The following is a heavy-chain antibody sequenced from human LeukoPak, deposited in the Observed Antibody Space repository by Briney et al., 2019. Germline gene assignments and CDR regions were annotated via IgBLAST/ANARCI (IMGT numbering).Heavy chain of an antibody. CDR1: EFTFSTYV. J-gene: IGHJ3*02. D-gene: IGHD3-3*01. CDR3: ARDSSVFGVVKYAFDI. V-gene: IGHV3-23*01. CDR2: ISGSGDST. Sequence: GGSLRLSCAASEFTFSTYVMSWVRQAPGKGLEWVSAISGSGDSTYYADSVKGRFTISRDNSKNTLYLQMNSLRAEDTAVYYCARDSSVFGVVKYAFDIWGQGTMVTVSS.